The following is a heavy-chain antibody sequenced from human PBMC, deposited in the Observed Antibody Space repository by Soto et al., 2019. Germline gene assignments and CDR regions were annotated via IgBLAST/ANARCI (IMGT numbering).Heavy chain of an antibody. Sequence: QLQLQESGPGLVKPSETLSLTCIVSGGSITSRTYYWGWIRQPPGKGLEWIGSFYYSGSTFYSASLKSRITISVDTSNNQFSLNLSSVTAADTAVYYCARQGSSKYYFDYWGQGTLVTVSS. CDR2: FYYSGST. D-gene: IGHD6-6*01. V-gene: IGHV4-39*01. J-gene: IGHJ4*02. CDR1: GGSITSRTYY. CDR3: ARQGSSKYYFDY.